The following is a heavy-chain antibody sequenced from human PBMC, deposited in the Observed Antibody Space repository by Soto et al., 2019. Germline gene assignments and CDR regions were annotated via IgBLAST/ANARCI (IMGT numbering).Heavy chain of an antibody. CDR1: GFTFYTYA. V-gene: IGHV3-23*05. Sequence: WSLRLSCEASGFTFYTYAMIWVRQAPGKGLEWVTAIDSDGTDTYYADFVKGRFTVSRDNSKNTLYLQMRSLTAEDTALYYCAKGRLAVGSDWFDSWGPGTLVTVSS. CDR2: IDSDGTDT. D-gene: IGHD1-26*01. CDR3: AKGRLAVGSDWFDS. J-gene: IGHJ5*01.